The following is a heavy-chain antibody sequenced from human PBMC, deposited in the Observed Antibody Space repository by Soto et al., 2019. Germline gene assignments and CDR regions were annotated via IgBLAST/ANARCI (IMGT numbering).Heavy chain of an antibody. CDR2: IRSKANSYAT. V-gene: IGHV3-73*01. CDR1: GVTFSGSA. CDR3: TTRGDGYNADFDY. J-gene: IGHJ4*02. Sequence: EVQVVVSGGGLVQPGGSLKLSCAASGVTFSGSAMHWVRQASGKGLEWVGRIRSKANSYATAYGASVKGRFTIPRDDSKYTAYLQMNSLKTEDTAVYYCTTRGDGYNADFDYWGQGTLVTVSS. D-gene: IGHD5-12*01.